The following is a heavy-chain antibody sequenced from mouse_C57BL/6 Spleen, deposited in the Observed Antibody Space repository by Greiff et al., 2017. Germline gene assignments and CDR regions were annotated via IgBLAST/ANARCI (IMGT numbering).Heavy chain of an antibody. CDR3: ARGYDFDSFDY. CDR2: IHPNSGST. CDR1: GYTFTSYW. Sequence: VQLQQPGAELVKPGDSVKLSCKASGYTFTSYWMNWVKQRPGQGPEWIGMIHPNSGSTNYNEKFKSKATLTVDKSSCTAYMQLSSLTSEDSAFYYCARGYDFDSFDYWRQGTTLTVSS. D-gene: IGHD2-4*01. V-gene: IGHV1-64*01. J-gene: IGHJ2*01.